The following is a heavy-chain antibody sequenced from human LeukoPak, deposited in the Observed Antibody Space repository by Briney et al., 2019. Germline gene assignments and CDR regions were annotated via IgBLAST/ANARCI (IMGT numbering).Heavy chain of an antibody. CDR1: GSTFSSYE. CDR3: AKDLRITIIVVVKAPTEFDY. CDR2: ISSSGSTI. Sequence: GGSLRLSCAASGSTFSSYEMNWVRQAPGKGLEWVSYISSSGSTIYYADSVKGRFTISRDNSKNTLYLQMNSLRAEDTAVYYCAKDLRITIIVVVKAPTEFDYWGQGTLVTVSS. D-gene: IGHD3-22*01. V-gene: IGHV3-48*03. J-gene: IGHJ4*02.